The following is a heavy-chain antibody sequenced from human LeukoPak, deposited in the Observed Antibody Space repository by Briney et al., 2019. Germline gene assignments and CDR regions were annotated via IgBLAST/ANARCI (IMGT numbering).Heavy chain of an antibody. CDR2: SGST. J-gene: IGHJ4*02. CDR3: ARGIVGATTSYFDY. V-gene: IGHV4-38-2*02. CDR1: GYSISSGYY. Sequence: SETLSLTCTVSGYSISSGYYWGWIRQPPGKGLEWIGSGSTYYNPSLKSRVTISVDTSKNQFSLKLSSVTAADTAVYYCARGIVGATTSYFDYWGQGTLVTVSS. D-gene: IGHD1-26*01.